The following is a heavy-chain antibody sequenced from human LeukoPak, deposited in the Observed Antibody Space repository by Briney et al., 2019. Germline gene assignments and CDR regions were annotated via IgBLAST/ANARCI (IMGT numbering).Heavy chain of an antibody. V-gene: IGHV4-4*09. CDR3: ARGGSLITMASL. CDR1: GGSISSYY. CDR2: IYASGTS. D-gene: IGHD3-10*01. J-gene: IGHJ4*02. Sequence: SETLSLTCTVSGGSISSYYWSWIRQPPGKGLEWIGYIYASGTSTYNPSLKSRVTISVDTSKNQFSLQLRSVTAADTAVYYCARGGSLITMASLWGQGTLVTVSS.